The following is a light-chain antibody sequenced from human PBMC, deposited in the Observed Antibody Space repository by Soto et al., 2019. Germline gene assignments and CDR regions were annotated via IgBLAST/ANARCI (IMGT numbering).Light chain of an antibody. CDR3: QQYNNLPT. V-gene: IGKV3-15*01. J-gene: IGKJ1*01. Sequence: EIVMTQSPATLSVSPGERATLSCRASQSVSSNLAWYQQNPGQAPRLLIYGASTRATGIPARFSGSGSGTEFTLTISSLQSEDFAFYYCQQYNNLPTFGQGTKVEIK. CDR1: QSVSSN. CDR2: GAS.